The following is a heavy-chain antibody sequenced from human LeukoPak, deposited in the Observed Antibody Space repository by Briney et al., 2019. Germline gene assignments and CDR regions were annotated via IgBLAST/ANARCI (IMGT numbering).Heavy chain of an antibody. CDR2: INPNTGNP. CDR3: AIDQPVAGVSNFDS. Sequence: GASVKVPCKASGYTFTRYAMNWLRQAPGQGLEWMGWINPNTGNPTYAQAFTGRFVFSLDTSVSTAYLQISSLNTEDTAVYYCAIDQPVAGVSNFDSWGQGTLVTVSS. J-gene: IGHJ4*02. CDR1: GYTFTRYA. V-gene: IGHV7-4-1*02. D-gene: IGHD6-19*01.